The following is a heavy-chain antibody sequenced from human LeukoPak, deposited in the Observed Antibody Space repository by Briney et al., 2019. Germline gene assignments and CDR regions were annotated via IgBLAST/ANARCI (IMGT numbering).Heavy chain of an antibody. CDR3: ARDEQYSSSKYFQH. Sequence: SETLSLTCTVSGGSISSGGYYWSWIRQPPGRGLEWIGYIYHSGSTYYNPSLKSRVTISVDRSKNQFSLKLSSVTAADTAVYYCARDEQYSSSKYFQHWGQGTLVTVSS. V-gene: IGHV4-30-2*01. J-gene: IGHJ1*01. CDR1: GGSISSGGYY. CDR2: IYHSGST. D-gene: IGHD6-6*01.